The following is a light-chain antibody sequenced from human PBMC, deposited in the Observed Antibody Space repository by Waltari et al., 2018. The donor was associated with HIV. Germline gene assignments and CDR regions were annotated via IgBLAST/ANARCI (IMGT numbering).Light chain of an antibody. CDR2: GNN. J-gene: IGLJ1*01. V-gene: IGLV1-44*01. CDR3: AAWDDSLNGQGV. Sequence: QSVLTQPPSASGTPGQRVTISCSGSNSNIGSNTVNWYQQVPGMAPKLVIYGNNQRPPGVSDRYSGSKSGTSASLAISVLQSEDEADYYCAAWDDSLNGQGVFGTGTRVTVL. CDR1: NSNIGSNT.